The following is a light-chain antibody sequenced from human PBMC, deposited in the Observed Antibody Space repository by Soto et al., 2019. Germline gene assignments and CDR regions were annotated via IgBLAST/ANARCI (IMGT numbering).Light chain of an antibody. CDR1: SSDGGGYNY. V-gene: IGLV2-14*01. CDR2: DVS. J-gene: IGLJ2*01. CDR3: SAYTSSSTLA. Sequence: QSVLTHPASVARTPGHSITISCTVTSSDGGGYNYVCWYQRHPGEGPKLRISDVSNRPSGVSNRFSGSKSGNTASLTLSGLHAEDAPDYSCSAYTSSSTLAFGGGSK.